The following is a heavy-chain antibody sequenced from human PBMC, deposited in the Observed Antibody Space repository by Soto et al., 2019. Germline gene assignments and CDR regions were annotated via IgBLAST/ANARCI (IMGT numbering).Heavy chain of an antibody. V-gene: IGHV4-59*08. J-gene: IGHJ2*01. CDR2: IYNSGTT. Sequence: KPSETLSLTCTVSGGSISSYFWSWIRQPTGKGLEWIGYIYNSGTTNYNPSLKSRVTISADTSKNQFSLKLRSVTAADTAVYYCARHVNCGDDCPFELWGRGTVVTVSS. D-gene: IGHD2-21*01. CDR1: GGSISSYF. CDR3: ARHVNCGDDCPFEL.